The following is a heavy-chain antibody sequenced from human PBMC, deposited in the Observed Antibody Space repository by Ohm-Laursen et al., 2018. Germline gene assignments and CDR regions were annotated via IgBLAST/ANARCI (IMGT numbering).Heavy chain of an antibody. CDR2: ISSSSSTI. J-gene: IGHJ4*02. CDR1: GFTFSSYS. D-gene: IGHD5-12*01. CDR3: ARDMVAEGY. V-gene: IGHV3-48*01. Sequence: GSLRLSCAASGFTFSSYSMNWVRQAPGKGLEWVSYISSSSSTIYYADSVKGRFTISRDNAKNSLYLQMNSLRAEDTAVYYCARDMVAEGYWGQGTLVTVSS.